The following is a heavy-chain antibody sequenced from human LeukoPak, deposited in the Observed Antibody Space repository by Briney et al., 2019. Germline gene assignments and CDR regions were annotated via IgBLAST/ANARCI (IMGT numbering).Heavy chain of an antibody. V-gene: IGHV3-23*01. Sequence: PGGSLRLSCAASGFTFATYAMNWVRQAPGKGLEWVSSISGSGGSTFYADSVEGRFTISRDNSKNTLSLQMNSLRAEDTALYYCAKDVHRDLSFFDYWGQGTPVTVSS. CDR2: ISGSGGST. J-gene: IGHJ4*02. CDR3: AKDVHRDLSFFDY. CDR1: GFTFATYA. D-gene: IGHD3-16*02.